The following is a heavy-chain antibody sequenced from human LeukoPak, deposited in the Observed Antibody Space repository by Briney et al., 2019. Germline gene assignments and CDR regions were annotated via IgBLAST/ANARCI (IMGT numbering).Heavy chain of an antibody. V-gene: IGHV5-51*01. CDR1: GYSFTNYW. CDR3: AITDYYRSLYYFDY. CDR2: IYPGDSDT. J-gene: IGHJ4*02. D-gene: IGHD3-10*01. Sequence: GGSLQISCEGSGYSFTNYWIGWVRQMPGKGLEWMGIIYPGDSDTRYSPSFQGQVTISADKSISTAYLQWSNLKASDTAMYYCAITDYYRSLYYFDYWGQGTLVTVSS.